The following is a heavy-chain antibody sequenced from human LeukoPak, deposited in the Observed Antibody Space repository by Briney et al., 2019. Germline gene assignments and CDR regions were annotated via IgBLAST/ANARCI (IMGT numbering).Heavy chain of an antibody. D-gene: IGHD6-19*01. J-gene: IGHJ4*02. CDR1: GYTFITYH. CDR2: TNPHTGQT. CDR3: VRVTSGRMDFDY. Sequence: ASVKVSCKASGYTFITYHINWVRQVPGQGLEWMGWTNPHTGQTGCVLTFQSRVTMTRDTSISTAYMELNSLTSDDTAVYFCVRVTSGRMDFDYWGQGTLVTVSS. V-gene: IGHV1-8*01.